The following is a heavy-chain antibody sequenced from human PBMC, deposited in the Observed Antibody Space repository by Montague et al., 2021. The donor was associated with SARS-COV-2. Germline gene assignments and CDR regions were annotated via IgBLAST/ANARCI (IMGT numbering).Heavy chain of an antibody. CDR3: ARCRGLGSHTVYSFDY. CDR2: ISGASVRI. J-gene: IGHJ4*02. D-gene: IGHD3-10*01. CDR1: GFSFSRYA. V-gene: IGHV3-23*01. Sequence: SLRLSCAASGFSFSRYAMSWVRQAPGKGLEWVSGISGASVRIYYXDSVKGRFTISRDNSKNTLYLDMNSLRVEDTAVYYCARCRGLGSHTVYSFDYWGRGTLVTASS.